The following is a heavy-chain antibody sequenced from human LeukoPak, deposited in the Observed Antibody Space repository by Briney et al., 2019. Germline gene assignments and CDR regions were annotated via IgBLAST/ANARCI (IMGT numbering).Heavy chain of an antibody. CDR2: MRGNGGST. V-gene: IGHV3-23*01. CDR1: GFTFSDYA. Sequence: GGSLRLSCAASGFTFSDYAMHWVPQAPGKGREWGSAMRGNGGSTYSADSVKGRFTISRDNPKNQLYLQMTSLTAEDTAVYYCARGPLVPSATYFFDYWGQGTLVTVSS. CDR3: ARGPLVPSATYFFDY. D-gene: IGHD2-2*01. J-gene: IGHJ4*02.